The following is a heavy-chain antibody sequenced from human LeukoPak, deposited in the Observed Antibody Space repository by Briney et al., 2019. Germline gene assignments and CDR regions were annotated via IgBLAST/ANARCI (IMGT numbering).Heavy chain of an antibody. J-gene: IGHJ4*02. CDR1: GGTFTIYA. D-gene: IGHD1-14*01. Sequence: AASVTVSFKASGGTFTIYAISWVRQAPGQGLEWMGGIIPIFGTANYAQKFQGRVTITADESTSTTYMELSSLRSEDTAVYYCASLTGPQPGYWGQGTLVTVSS. V-gene: IGHV1-69*13. CDR2: IIPIFGTA. CDR3: ASLTGPQPGY.